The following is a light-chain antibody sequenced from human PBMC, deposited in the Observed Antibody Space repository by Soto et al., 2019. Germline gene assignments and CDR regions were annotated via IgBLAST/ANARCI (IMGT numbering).Light chain of an antibody. Sequence: DIQLTQSPSFLSASVGDRVTITCRASQDISSYLAWYQQKPGKAPKLLIYAASTLQSGVPSRFSGSGSGTEFPLTISSLQPEDFATYYCQHLNTYPLTFGGGTKVEIK. CDR2: AAS. J-gene: IGKJ4*01. CDR1: QDISSY. V-gene: IGKV1-9*01. CDR3: QHLNTYPLT.